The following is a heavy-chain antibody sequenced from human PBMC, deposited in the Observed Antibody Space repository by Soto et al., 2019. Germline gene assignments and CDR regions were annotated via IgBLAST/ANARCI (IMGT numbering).Heavy chain of an antibody. J-gene: IGHJ5*01. Sequence: VQLVQSGAEVRKPGSSVRVSCETSGATFNSHTINWLRQAPGQGLEWMGGIIPVFGSPTYAQPFHARLTITADTPTQTAYMELGSLTCDGTAVYFCARDVTGTWDWFDSWGQGTLVTASS. V-gene: IGHV1-69*06. D-gene: IGHD1-1*01. CDR2: IIPVFGSP. CDR1: GATFNSHT. CDR3: ARDVTGTWDWFDS.